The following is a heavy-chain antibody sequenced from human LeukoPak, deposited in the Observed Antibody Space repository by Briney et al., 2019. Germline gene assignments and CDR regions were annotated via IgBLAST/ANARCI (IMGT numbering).Heavy chain of an antibody. V-gene: IGHV1-2*02. Sequence: ASVKVSCKASGYTFTGYYMHWVRQAPGQGLEWMGWINPNSGGTNYAQKFQGRVTMTRDTSISTAYMELSRLRSDDTAVYYCARDRRYSGYDFDYWGQGTLVTVSS. CDR3: ARDRRYSGYDFDY. D-gene: IGHD5-12*01. J-gene: IGHJ4*02. CDR1: GYTFTGYY. CDR2: INPNSGGT.